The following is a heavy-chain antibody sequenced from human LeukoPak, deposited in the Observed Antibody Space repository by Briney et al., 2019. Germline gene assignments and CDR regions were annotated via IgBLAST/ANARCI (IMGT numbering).Heavy chain of an antibody. CDR2: INPNSGGT. V-gene: IGHV1-2*02. Sequence: ASVKVSCKASGYTFTGYYMHWVRQAPGQGLEWMGWINPNSGGTNYAQKFQGRVTMTRDTSISTAYMELSRLRSDDTAVYYCARDPGYCSGGSCKEGFDYWGQGTLVTVSS. CDR3: ARDPGYCSGGSCKEGFDY. D-gene: IGHD2-15*01. J-gene: IGHJ4*02. CDR1: GYTFTGYY.